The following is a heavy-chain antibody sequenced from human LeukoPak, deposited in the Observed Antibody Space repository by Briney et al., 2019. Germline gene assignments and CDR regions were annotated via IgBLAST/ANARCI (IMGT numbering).Heavy chain of an antibody. V-gene: IGHV5-51*01. CDR2: IYPGDSDT. CDR1: GYSFTSYW. D-gene: IGHD2-2*01. CDR3: ARQEPAAVMGVWFDP. J-gene: IGHJ5*02. Sequence: GESLKISCKGSGYSFTSYWIGWVRQMPGKGLEWMGIIYPGDSDTRYSPSFQGQVTISADKSISTAYLQWSSLKASDTAMYYCARQEPAAVMGVWFDPWGQGTLVTVSS.